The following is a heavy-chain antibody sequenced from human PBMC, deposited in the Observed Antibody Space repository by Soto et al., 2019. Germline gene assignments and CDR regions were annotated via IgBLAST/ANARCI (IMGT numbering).Heavy chain of an antibody. D-gene: IGHD2-2*01. CDR3: ARSSRLYCSSTSCSSCYGMDV. Sequence: SGPTLVNPTHSLTLTCTFSGFSLSTSGMCVSWIRQPPGKALEWLALIDWDDDKYYSTSLKTRHTISKYTSKNQVVLTMTNMDPVDAATYYCARSSRLYCSSTSCSSCYGMDVWGQGTTVTVSS. J-gene: IGHJ6*02. CDR2: IDWDDDK. V-gene: IGHV2-70*01. CDR1: GFSLSTSGMC.